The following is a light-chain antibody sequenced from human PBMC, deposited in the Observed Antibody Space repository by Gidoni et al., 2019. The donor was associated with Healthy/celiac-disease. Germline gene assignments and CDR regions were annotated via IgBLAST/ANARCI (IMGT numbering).Light chain of an antibody. CDR1: RSHVGGYNY. V-gene: IGLV2-14*03. CDR2: YVS. J-gene: IGLJ1*01. Sequence: QSALTQPASVSGSPGQPITISCTGTRSHVGGYNYVSLYQQHPGKAPKLMIYYVSNRPSGVSNRFSGSKSGNTASLTISGLQAEDEADYYCSSYTSSSTLVFGTGTKVTVL. CDR3: SSYTSSSTLV.